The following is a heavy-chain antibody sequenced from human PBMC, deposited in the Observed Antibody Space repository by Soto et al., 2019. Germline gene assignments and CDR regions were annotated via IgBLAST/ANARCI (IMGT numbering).Heavy chain of an antibody. J-gene: IGHJ4*02. CDR1: GFTFSDY. Sequence: QVQLVESGGGLVKPGGSLRISCAASGFTFSDYMSWIRQAPGKGLEWVSYISSSGSTIYYADSVKGRFTISRDNAKNSLYLQMNSLRAEDTAVYYCARDTVVFDYWGQGTLVTVSS. D-gene: IGHD4-17*01. CDR2: ISSSGSTI. CDR3: ARDTVVFDY. V-gene: IGHV3-11*01.